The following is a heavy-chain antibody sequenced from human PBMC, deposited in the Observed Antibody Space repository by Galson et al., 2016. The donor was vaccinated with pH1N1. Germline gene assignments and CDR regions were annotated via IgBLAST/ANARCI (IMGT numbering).Heavy chain of an antibody. D-gene: IGHD3-10*01. J-gene: IGHJ4*02. Sequence: SLRLSCAASGFTFSTYWMHWVRQAPGKGLEWVANINQDGSEKYYVDSVKGRFTISRDNAKNSLFLQMNSLRAEDTALYYCAKGDTFAGISFDYWGQGTLVTVSS. CDR1: GFTFSTYW. CDR2: INQDGSEK. CDR3: AKGDTFAGISFDY. V-gene: IGHV3-7*03.